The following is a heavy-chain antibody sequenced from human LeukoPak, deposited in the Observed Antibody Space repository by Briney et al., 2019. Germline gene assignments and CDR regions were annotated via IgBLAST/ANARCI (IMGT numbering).Heavy chain of an antibody. Sequence: GGSLRLSCAASGFTFDDYGMSWVRHAPGKGLEWVANIKKDGSEKYYVDSVKGRFTISRDNAKNSLYLQMNSLRAEDTAVYYCARDKIVGATHFDYWGQGTLVTVSS. CDR3: ARDKIVGATHFDY. D-gene: IGHD1-26*01. V-gene: IGHV3-7*01. J-gene: IGHJ4*02. CDR1: GFTFDDYG. CDR2: IKKDGSEK.